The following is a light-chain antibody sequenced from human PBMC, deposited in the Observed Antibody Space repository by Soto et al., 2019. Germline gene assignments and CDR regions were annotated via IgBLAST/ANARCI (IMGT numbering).Light chain of an antibody. CDR2: DAS. CDR1: QSVSNSY. J-gene: IGKJ2*01. Sequence: EIGLTQSPATLSLSPGERATLSCGASQSVSNSYLAWYQQKPGLAPRLLIYDASSTATGIPDRFSGSGSGTEVTLTISRLEPEDFAVYYCQQYGSSPWTFGQGTKLEIK. V-gene: IGKV3D-20*01. CDR3: QQYGSSPWT.